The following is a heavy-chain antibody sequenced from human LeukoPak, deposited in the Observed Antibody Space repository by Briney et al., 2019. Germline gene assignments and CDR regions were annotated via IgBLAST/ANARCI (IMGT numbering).Heavy chain of an antibody. J-gene: IGHJ4*02. CDR2: SSAYNGNT. V-gene: IGHV1-18*01. D-gene: IGHD5-18*01. Sequence: ASVKVSCKASGYSFTNFGISWVRQAPGQGLEWMGWSSAYNGNTNYVQKFQGRVTMTTDTSTSTAYMELRSLRSDDTAVFYCVRDLGVDTSMIFFAFWGQGTLVTVSS. CDR3: VRDLGVDTSMIFFAF. CDR1: GYSFTNFG.